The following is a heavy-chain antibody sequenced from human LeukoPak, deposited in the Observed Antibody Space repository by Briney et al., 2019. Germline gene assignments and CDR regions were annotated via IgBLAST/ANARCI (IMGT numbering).Heavy chain of an antibody. V-gene: IGHV3-7*01. Sequence: GGSLRLSCAASGFTFSSFWMSWVRQAPGKGLEWVANIKQDGSEKYYVDSVKGRFTISRDNAKNSLYLQMNSLRAEDTAVYYCARDNPDYDYIWGSYRGGDAFDIWGQGTMVTVSS. J-gene: IGHJ3*02. CDR2: IKQDGSEK. CDR1: GFTFSSFW. D-gene: IGHD3-16*02. CDR3: ARDNPDYDYIWGSYRGGDAFDI.